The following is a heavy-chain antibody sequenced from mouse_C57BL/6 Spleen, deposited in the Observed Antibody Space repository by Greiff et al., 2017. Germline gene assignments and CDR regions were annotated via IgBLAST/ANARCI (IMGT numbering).Heavy chain of an antibody. Sequence: VQLQQSGAELVKPGASVKLSCKASGYTFTSYWMQWVKQRPGQGLEWIGEIDPSDSYTNSNQKFKGKATLTVDTSSSTAYMQLSSRTSEDSAVYYCARYEGYWGQGTTLTVSS. V-gene: IGHV1-50*01. CDR3: ARYEGY. CDR2: IDPSDSYT. CDR1: GYTFTSYW. J-gene: IGHJ2*01. D-gene: IGHD2-3*01.